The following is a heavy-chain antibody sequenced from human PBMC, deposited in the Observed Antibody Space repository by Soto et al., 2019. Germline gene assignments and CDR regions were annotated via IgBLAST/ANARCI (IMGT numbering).Heavy chain of an antibody. CDR3: AGTSWHYYYGMDF. CDR1: GATFNSYT. CDR2: IIPIFNTP. Sequence: GASVKVSCKASGATFNSYTISWVRQAPGQGLEWMGGIIPIFNTPKYARKFQGRVTITADESTSTAYMELNSLRSEDTAVFYCAGTSWHYYYGMDFWGQGTTVTVSS. D-gene: IGHD3-10*01. J-gene: IGHJ6*02. V-gene: IGHV1-69*13.